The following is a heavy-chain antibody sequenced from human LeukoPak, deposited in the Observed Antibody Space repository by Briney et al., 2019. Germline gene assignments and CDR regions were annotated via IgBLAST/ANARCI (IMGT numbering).Heavy chain of an antibody. CDR3: ARSDGYGLVGI. V-gene: IGHV4-59*12. Sequence: SETLSLTCTVSGGSISSYYWSWIRQPPGKGLEWIGSIYSSGSTYYNPSLKSRVIIIIDTPKNHFSLTLSSVTAADTAVYYCARSDGYGLVGIWGQGTMVTVSS. CDR2: IYSSGST. CDR1: GGSISSYY. J-gene: IGHJ3*02. D-gene: IGHD3-10*01.